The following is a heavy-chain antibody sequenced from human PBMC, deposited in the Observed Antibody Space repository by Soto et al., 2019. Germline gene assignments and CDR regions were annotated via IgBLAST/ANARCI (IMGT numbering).Heavy chain of an antibody. V-gene: IGHV1-2*04. CDR3: ASSPRDYGDCLTHYYYMDV. J-gene: IGHJ6*03. CDR1: GYTFTGYY. Sequence: ASVKVSCKASGYTFTGYYMHWVRQAPGQGLEWMGWINPNSGGTNYAQKFQGWVTMTRDTSISTAYMELSRLRSDDTAVYYCASSPRDYGDCLTHYYYMDVWGKGTTVTVS. D-gene: IGHD4-17*01. CDR2: INPNSGGT.